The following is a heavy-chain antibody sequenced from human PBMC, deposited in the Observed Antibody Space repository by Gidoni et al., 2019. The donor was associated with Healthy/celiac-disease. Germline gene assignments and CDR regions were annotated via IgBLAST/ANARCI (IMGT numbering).Heavy chain of an antibody. CDR3: ARGSYYDFWSGYYTLDYFDY. CDR2: ISSSSSYI. Sequence: EVQLVESGGGLVKPGGSLRLSCAASGFTFSSYSMNWVRQAPGKGLEWVSSISSSSSYIYYADSVKGRFTISRDNAKNSLYLQMNSLRAEDTAVYYCARGSYYDFWSGYYTLDYFDYWGQGTLVTVSS. CDR1: GFTFSSYS. D-gene: IGHD3-3*01. J-gene: IGHJ4*02. V-gene: IGHV3-21*01.